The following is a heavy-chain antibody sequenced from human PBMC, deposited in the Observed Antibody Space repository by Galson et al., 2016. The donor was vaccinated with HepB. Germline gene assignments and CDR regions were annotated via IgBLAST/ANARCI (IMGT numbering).Heavy chain of an antibody. V-gene: IGHV3-23*01. CDR1: GFTFTNFA. CDR2: ISGSDGST. D-gene: IGHD3-22*01. J-gene: IGHJ4*02. Sequence: SLRLSCAPSGFTFTNFAMSWVRQAPGKGLEWVSAISGSDGSTYYADSVKGRFTISRDNSKNTLFLQMNSLRAEDTAVYYCAKLLGYYDDSSGYYYEDWGQGTLVTVSS. CDR3: AKLLGYYDDSSGYYYED.